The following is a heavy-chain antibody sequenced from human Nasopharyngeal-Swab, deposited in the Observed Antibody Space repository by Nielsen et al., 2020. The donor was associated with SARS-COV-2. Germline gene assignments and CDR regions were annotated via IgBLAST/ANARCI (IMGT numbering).Heavy chain of an antibody. CDR3: TTDRSLLWFGELWGEYFQH. D-gene: IGHD3-10*01. V-gene: IGHV3-30-3*01. J-gene: IGHJ1*01. CDR2: ISYDGSNK. Sequence: VRQMPGKGLEWVAVISYDGSNKYYADSVKGRFTISRDNSKNTLYLQMNSLRAEDTAVYYCTTDRSLLWFGELWGEYFQHWGQGTLVTVSS.